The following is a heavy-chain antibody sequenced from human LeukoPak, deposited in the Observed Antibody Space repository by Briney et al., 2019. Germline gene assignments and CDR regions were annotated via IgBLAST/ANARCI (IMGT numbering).Heavy chain of an antibody. D-gene: IGHD2-15*01. J-gene: IGHJ4*02. CDR3: AGRYCSGGSCYSSYFDY. CDR2: IIPIFGTA. Sequence: SSVKVSCKASGGTFSSYAISWVRQAPGQGLEWVGGIIPIFGTANYAQKFQGRVTITADESTSTAYMELSSLRSEDTAVYYCAGRYCSGGSCYSSYFDYWGQGTLVTVSS. V-gene: IGHV1-69*01. CDR1: GGTFSSYA.